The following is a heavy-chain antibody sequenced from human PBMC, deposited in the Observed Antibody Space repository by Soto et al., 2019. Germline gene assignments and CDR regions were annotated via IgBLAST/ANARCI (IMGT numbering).Heavy chain of an antibody. CDR1: GGSIDYYY. V-gene: IGHV4-59*01. CDR2: VYTSGAT. J-gene: IGHJ4*02. D-gene: IGHD2-8*02. CDR3: ARDRGPYTGFFDY. Sequence: SETLSLTCSVSGGSIDYYYWSWIRQPPGKGLEWIAYVYTSGATNYNPSLKSRATISVDTSKDQFSLKLSSVTAAHTAVYYCARDRGPYTGFFDYWGQGTLVTGSS.